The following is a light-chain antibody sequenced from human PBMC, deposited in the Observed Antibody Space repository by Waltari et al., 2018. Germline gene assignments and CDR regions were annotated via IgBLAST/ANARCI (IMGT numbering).Light chain of an antibody. V-gene: IGLV2-8*01. CDR2: EVS. CDR1: SSNVGGYKY. Sequence: QSALTQPPSPSGSPRQSVTLPCTGTSSNVGGYKYASWSQQPPGKAPKLMIYEVSKRPSGVPDRFSGSKSGNTASLTVSGLQAEDEADYYCSSYAGSNNLVFGGGTKLPVL. J-gene: IGLJ3*02. CDR3: SSYAGSNNLV.